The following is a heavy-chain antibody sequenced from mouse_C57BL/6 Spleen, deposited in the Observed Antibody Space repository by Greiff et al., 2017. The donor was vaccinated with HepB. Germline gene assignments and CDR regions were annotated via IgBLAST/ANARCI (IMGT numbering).Heavy chain of an antibody. Sequence: VQLQQSGPELVKPGASVKISCKASGYTFTDYYMNWVKQSHGKSLEWIGDINPNNGGTSYNQKFKGKATLTVDKSSSTAYMELRSLTSEDSAVYYCARDDEWFAYWGQGTLVTVSA. V-gene: IGHV1-26*01. CDR1: GYTFTDYY. CDR3: ARDDEWFAY. J-gene: IGHJ3*01. CDR2: INPNNGGT. D-gene: IGHD2-12*01.